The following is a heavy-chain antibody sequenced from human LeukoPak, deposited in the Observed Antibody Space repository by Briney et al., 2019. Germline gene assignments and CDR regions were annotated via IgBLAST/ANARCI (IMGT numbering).Heavy chain of an antibody. V-gene: IGHV3-21*01. J-gene: IGHJ3*02. D-gene: IGHD3-22*01. CDR2: ISSSSSYI. CDR1: GFTFSSYS. CDR3: ARDHHRRLYDSQARDTFDI. Sequence: PGGSLRLSCAASGFTFSSYSMNWVRQAPGKGLEWVSSISSSSSYIYYADSVKGRFTISRDNAKNSLYLQMKSLRAEDTAVYYCARDHHRRLYDSQARDTFDIWGQGTMVTVSS.